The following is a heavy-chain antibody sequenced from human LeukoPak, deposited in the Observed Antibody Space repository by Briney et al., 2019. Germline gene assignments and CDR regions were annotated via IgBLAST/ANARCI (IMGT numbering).Heavy chain of an antibody. V-gene: IGHV1-8*02. D-gene: IGHD3-10*01. CDR2: MNPNSGNT. J-gene: IGHJ6*03. Sequence: ASVKVSCKASGYTFTSYGINWVRQATGQGLEWMGWMNPNSGNTGYAQKFQGRVTMTRNTSISTAYMELSSLRSEDTAVYYCARSLRKRGSSKPASRYYYYMDVWGKGTTVTISS. CDR3: ARSLRKRGSSKPASRYYYYMDV. CDR1: GYTFTSYG.